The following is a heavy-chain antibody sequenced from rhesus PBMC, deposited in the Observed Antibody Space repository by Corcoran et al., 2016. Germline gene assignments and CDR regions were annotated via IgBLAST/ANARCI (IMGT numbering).Heavy chain of an antibody. J-gene: IGHJ4*01. CDR1: GGSISSSY. D-gene: IGHD4-35*01. V-gene: IGHV4-169*02. Sequence: QLQLQESGPGLVKPSETLSVTCAVSGGSISSSYWSWIRQAPGKGLEWIGYLYGSVSSTNYNPSLKSRGTLSVDTSKNQLFLKLSSVTTADTAVYYCARDDYGNADDWGQGVLVTVSS. CDR3: ARDDYGNADD. CDR2: LYGSVSST.